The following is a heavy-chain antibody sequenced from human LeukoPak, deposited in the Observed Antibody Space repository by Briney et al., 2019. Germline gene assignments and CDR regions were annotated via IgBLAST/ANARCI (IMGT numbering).Heavy chain of an antibody. V-gene: IGHV4-39*01. CDR1: GGSISSSSYY. J-gene: IGHJ5*02. CDR3: ARHRVHIVVVPAAPFDP. D-gene: IGHD2-2*01. Sequence: KPSETLSLTCTVSGGSISSSSYYWGWIRQPPGKGLEWIGSIYYSGSTYYNPSLKSRVTISVDTSKNQFSLKLSSVTAADTAVYYRARHRVHIVVVPAAPFDPWGQGTLVTVSS. CDR2: IYYSGST.